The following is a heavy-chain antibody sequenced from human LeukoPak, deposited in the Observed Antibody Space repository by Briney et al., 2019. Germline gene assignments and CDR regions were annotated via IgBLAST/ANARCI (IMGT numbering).Heavy chain of an antibody. J-gene: IGHJ3*02. D-gene: IGHD3-22*01. Sequence: SETLSLTCTVSGGSISSYYWSWIRQPPGKGLEWIGYIYYSGSANYNPSLKSRVTISVDTSKNQFSLKLSSVTAADTAVYYCARLDTYYYDSTPTYAFDIWGQGTMVTVSS. V-gene: IGHV4-59*01. CDR2: IYYSGSA. CDR1: GGSISSYY. CDR3: ARLDTYYYDSTPTYAFDI.